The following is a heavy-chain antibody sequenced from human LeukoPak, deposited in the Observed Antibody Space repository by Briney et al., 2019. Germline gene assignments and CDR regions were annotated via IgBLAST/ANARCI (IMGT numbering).Heavy chain of an antibody. CDR3: AGDPNYGDRVDYFDY. V-gene: IGHV3-7*01. J-gene: IGHJ4*02. CDR1: GFIFRNHW. D-gene: IGHD4-17*01. CDR2: IKQGGNEK. Sequence: GGSLRLSCAASGFIFRNHWMSWVRQVPGRGLEWVAHIKQGGNEKHYVDSVEGRFTLSRDDSKNSLYLQMNSLRVDDSAVYYCAGDPNYGDRVDYFDYWGQGTLVTVSS.